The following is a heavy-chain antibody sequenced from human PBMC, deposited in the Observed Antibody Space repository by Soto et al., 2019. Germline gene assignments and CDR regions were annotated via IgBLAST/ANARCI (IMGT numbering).Heavy chain of an antibody. CDR3: ARGSGYYVDY. Sequence: GGSLRLSCAASGFTFSSYAMHWARQAPGKGLEWVAVISYDGSNKYYADSVKGRFTISRDNSKNTLYLQMNGLRAEDTAVYYCARGSGYYVDYWGQGTLVTVSS. CDR1: GFTFSSYA. J-gene: IGHJ4*02. CDR2: ISYDGSNK. V-gene: IGHV3-30-3*01. D-gene: IGHD3-3*01.